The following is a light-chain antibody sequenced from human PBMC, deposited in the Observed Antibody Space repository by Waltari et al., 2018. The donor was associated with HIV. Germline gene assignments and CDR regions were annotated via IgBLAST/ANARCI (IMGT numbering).Light chain of an antibody. CDR1: QIVSSAY. CDR3: QQYGNSPET. Sequence: EIVLTQSPGTLSLSPGERATLSCRASQIVSSAYLAWYQQKPGQAPRLLIYGASTRATGVPDRFSGSGFGTDFTLTIRLEPEDFAVYYCQQYGNSPETFGQGARVEI. V-gene: IGKV3-20*01. J-gene: IGKJ1*01. CDR2: GAS.